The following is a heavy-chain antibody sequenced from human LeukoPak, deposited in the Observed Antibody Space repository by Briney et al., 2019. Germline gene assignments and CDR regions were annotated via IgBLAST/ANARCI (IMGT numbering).Heavy chain of an antibody. D-gene: IGHD3-22*01. V-gene: IGHV3-23*01. CDR1: GFTFSTYA. J-gene: IGHJ3*02. Sequence: PGGSLRLSCAASGFTFSTYAMIWVRQAPGRGLEWVSTISDSGGNTYYADSVKGRFTISRDNSKNTLYLQMNGLRAEDTAVYYCAKLSGDYYDSAFDIWGQGTMVTVSS. CDR3: AKLSGDYYDSAFDI. CDR2: ISDSGGNT.